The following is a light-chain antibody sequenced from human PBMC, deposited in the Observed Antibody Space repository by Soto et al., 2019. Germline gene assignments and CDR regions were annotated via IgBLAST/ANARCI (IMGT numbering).Light chain of an antibody. CDR2: GAS. V-gene: IGKV3-15*01. J-gene: IGKJ1*01. CDR3: QQHDSWPPT. CDR1: QSINNY. Sequence: EIVMTQSPATLSVSPGEGATLSCRPSQSINNYLAWYQRKPGQAPRLLFSGASTRAAGVPATFRASGSGTDFTLTICSLQSEDFAVYYCQQHDSWPPTFGQGTKV.